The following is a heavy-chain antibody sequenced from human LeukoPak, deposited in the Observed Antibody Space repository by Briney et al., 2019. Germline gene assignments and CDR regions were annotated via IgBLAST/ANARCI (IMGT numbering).Heavy chain of an antibody. Sequence: PSETLSLTCTVSGGSISSSSYYWGWIRQPPGKGLEWIGSIYHSGSTYYNPSLKSRVTISVDTSKNQFSLKLSSVTAADTAVYYCARVPVVEMATISDYWGQGTLVTVSS. CDR2: IYHSGST. D-gene: IGHD5-24*01. V-gene: IGHV4-39*07. CDR3: ARVPVVEMATISDY. CDR1: GGSISSSSYY. J-gene: IGHJ4*02.